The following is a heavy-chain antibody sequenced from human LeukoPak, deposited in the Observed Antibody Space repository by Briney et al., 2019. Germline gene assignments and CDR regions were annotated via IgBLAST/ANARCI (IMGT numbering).Heavy chain of an antibody. CDR1: GGTFSSYA. V-gene: IGHV1-69*13. CDR3: ARYCSSTSCPISD. Sequence: VASVKVSCKASGGTFSSYAISWVRQAPGQGREWMGGIIPIFGTANYAQKFQGRVTITADESTSTAYMELSSLRSEDTAVYYCARYCSSTSCPISDWGQGTLVTVSS. J-gene: IGHJ4*02. D-gene: IGHD2-2*01. CDR2: IIPIFGTA.